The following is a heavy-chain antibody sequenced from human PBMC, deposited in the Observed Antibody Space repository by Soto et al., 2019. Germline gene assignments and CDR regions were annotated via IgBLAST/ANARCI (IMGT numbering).Heavy chain of an antibody. D-gene: IGHD6-6*01. CDR2: ITGSGTNT. CDR3: AKERDARGYFDY. J-gene: IGHJ4*02. CDR1: GFTFSTYS. V-gene: IGHV3-23*01. Sequence: EVQLLESGGGLVQPGGSLRLSCAASGFTFSTYSMSWVRQAPGQGLEWVSAITGSGTNTYYVDSAKGRFTISRDNSMNTLYLQMNSLRAEDTAVYYCAKERDARGYFDYWGQGTLVTVSS.